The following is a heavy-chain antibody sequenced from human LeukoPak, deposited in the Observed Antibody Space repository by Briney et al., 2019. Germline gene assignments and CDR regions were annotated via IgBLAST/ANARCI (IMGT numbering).Heavy chain of an antibody. CDR1: GGSISSSSYY. J-gene: IGHJ4*02. V-gene: IGHV4-39*01. CDR2: IYYSGST. Sequence: PSETLSLTCTVSGGSISSSSYYWGWLRQPPGKGLEWIGSIYYSGSTYYNPSLKSRVTISVDTSKNQFSLKLSSVTAADTALYYCARGLWFGDENPPYFDYWGQGTLVTVSS. D-gene: IGHD3-10*01. CDR3: ARGLWFGDENPPYFDY.